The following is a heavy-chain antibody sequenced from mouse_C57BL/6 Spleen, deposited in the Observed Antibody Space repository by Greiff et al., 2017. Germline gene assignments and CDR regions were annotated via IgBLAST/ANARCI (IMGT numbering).Heavy chain of an antibody. D-gene: IGHD1-1*01. J-gene: IGHJ3*01. CDR2: IHPNSGST. Sequence: VQLQQPGAELVKPGASVKLSCKASGYTFTSYWMHWVKQRPGQGLEWIGMIHPNSGSTNYNEKFKSKATLTVDKSSSTAYMQLSSLTSEDSAVYYCAREHYYGSSPWFAYWGQGTLVTVSA. CDR3: AREHYYGSSPWFAY. V-gene: IGHV1-64*01. CDR1: GYTFTSYW.